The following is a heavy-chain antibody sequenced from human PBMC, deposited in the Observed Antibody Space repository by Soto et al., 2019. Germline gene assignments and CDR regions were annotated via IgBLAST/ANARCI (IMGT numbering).Heavy chain of an antibody. J-gene: IGHJ3*02. CDR3: ASPIDSRGAFDI. Sequence: SETLSLTCSVSGGSISSSNWWCCVRQRQGKGVGWLGEMYDSGRTNYAPYLKSRVTIAVDKSKNQFSVKLSSVPAAATAVYYCASPIDSRGAFDIWGQGTMVTVSS. CDR2: MYDSGRT. V-gene: IGHV4-4*02. D-gene: IGHD6-19*01. CDR1: GGSISSSNW.